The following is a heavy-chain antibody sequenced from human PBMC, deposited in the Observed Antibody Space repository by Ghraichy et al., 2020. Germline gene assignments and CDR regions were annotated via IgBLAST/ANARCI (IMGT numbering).Heavy chain of an antibody. Sequence: ETLSLTCVGSGFNFGSYSMNWVRQSPGKRLEWVSYITSSSSFKSYADSVKGRFTISRDNAQNSLSLQMNSLTDEDTGVYYCARGSTVVRFYYYYGIDVWYQAPPVTVSS. CDR2: ITSSSSFK. CDR3: ARGSTVVRFYYYYGIDV. CDR1: GFNFGSYS. V-gene: IGHV3-48*02. J-gene: IGHJ6*02. D-gene: IGHD4-23*01.